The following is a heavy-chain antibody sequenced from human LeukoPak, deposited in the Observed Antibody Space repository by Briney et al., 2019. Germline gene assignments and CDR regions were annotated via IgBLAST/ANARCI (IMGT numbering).Heavy chain of an antibody. Sequence: GASVKVSCKASGYTFTDSYMYWVRQAPGQGLKWMGWINPYSGGTNYAQEFQGRVTMTRDTSISTAYMELSRLTSDDTAVYYCARKSASGYYSNFDYWGQGTLVTVSS. J-gene: IGHJ4*02. CDR1: GYTFTDSY. D-gene: IGHD3-22*01. CDR2: INPYSGGT. V-gene: IGHV1-2*02. CDR3: ARKSASGYYSNFDY.